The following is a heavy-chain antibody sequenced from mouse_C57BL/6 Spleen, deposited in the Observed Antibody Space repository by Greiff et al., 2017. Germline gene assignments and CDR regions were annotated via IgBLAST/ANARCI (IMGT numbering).Heavy chain of an antibody. CDR2: ISDGGSYT. CDR1: GFTFSSYA. J-gene: IGHJ3*01. CDR3: ARDGGLESFFAY. Sequence: EVKVVESGGGLVKPGGSLKLSCAASGFTFSSYAMSWVRQTPEERLEWVATISDGGSYTYYPDNVKGRFTISRDNAKNNLYLQMSHLKSEDTAMYYCARDGGLESFFAYWGQGTLVTVSA. D-gene: IGHD3-3*01. V-gene: IGHV5-4*01.